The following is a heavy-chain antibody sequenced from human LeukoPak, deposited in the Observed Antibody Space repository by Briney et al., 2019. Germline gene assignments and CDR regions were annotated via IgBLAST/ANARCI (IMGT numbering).Heavy chain of an antibody. CDR1: GSIFMTYW. Sequence: GESLXISCQASGSIFMTYWIGWVRQLPGKGLEWMAIIYPGDSDTKYSPSFQDQVTISADKSINTAYLHWRSLKAADAASYYXARLSMIDTFDIWGLGTVVTVSS. V-gene: IGHV5-51*01. CDR3: ARLSMIDTFDI. D-gene: IGHD3-22*01. J-gene: IGHJ3*02. CDR2: IYPGDSDT.